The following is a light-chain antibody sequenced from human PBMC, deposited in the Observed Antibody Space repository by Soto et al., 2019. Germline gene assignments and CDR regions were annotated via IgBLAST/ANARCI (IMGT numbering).Light chain of an antibody. CDR1: QSISSTF. CDR2: GAS. V-gene: IGKV3-20*01. Sequence: EFVLTQSPATLSLSPGDRATVSCRASQSISSTFLAWYQQKPGQPPRLLNYGASTTATGIPDRFSGSGSGTDFTLIISSLKPEDFAVYYCQHYGSSPPLTFGGGTKVEI. J-gene: IGKJ4*01. CDR3: QHYGSSPPLT.